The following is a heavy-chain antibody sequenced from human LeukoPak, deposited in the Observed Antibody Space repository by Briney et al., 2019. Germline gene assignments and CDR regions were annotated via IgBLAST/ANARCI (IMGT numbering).Heavy chain of an antibody. J-gene: IGHJ4*02. CDR2: IIPIFGTA. D-gene: IGHD2-2*01. CDR1: GGTFSSYA. V-gene: IGHV1-69*13. Sequence: ASVKVSCKASGGTFSSYAISWVRQAPGQGLEWMGGIIPIFGTANYAQKLQGRVTITADESTSTAYMELSSLRSEDTAVYYCASGRSWDIVVVPAAHWGQGTLVTVSS. CDR3: ASGRSWDIVVVPAAH.